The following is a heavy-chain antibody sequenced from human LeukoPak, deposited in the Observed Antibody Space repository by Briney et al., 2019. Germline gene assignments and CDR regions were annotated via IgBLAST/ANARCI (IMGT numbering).Heavy chain of an antibody. D-gene: IGHD3-9*01. J-gene: IGHJ6*02. V-gene: IGHV3-48*04. CDR1: GFTFSSYS. CDR2: INPSGTSK. Sequence: GGSLRLSCAASGFTFSSYSMNWVRQARGEGLEWVSYINPSGTSKVYADSVKGRLTISRDNAKNTVYLQMNSLRAEDTAVYFCTGFSRYYYYGLHVWGLGTTVIVSS. CDR3: TGFSRYYYYGLHV.